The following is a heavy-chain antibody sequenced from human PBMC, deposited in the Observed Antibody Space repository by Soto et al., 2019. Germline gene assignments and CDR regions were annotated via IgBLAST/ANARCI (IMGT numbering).Heavy chain of an antibody. CDR3: AKDFDFWSGYPLDY. CDR2: ISGSGGST. J-gene: IGHJ4*02. Sequence: GGSLRLSCAASGFTFSSYAMSWVRQAPGKGLEWVSAISGSGGSTYYADSVKGRFTISRDNSKNTLYLQMNSLRAEDTAVYYCAKDFDFWSGYPLDYWGQGTLVTVS. D-gene: IGHD3-3*01. CDR1: GFTFSSYA. V-gene: IGHV3-23*01.